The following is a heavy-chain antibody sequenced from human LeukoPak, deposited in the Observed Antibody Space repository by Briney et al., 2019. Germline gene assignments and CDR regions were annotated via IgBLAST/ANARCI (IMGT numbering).Heavy chain of an antibody. V-gene: IGHV3-21*04. J-gene: IGHJ6*03. CDR3: AKDGTSSYYDSSGDLSNYYYYMDV. CDR1: GFTFSSYG. CDR2: ITSSNSYI. Sequence: GGSLRLSCAASGFTFSSYGMHWVRQAPGKGLEWVSSITSSNSYIHYADSVKGRFTISRDNAKNSLYLQMNSLRAEDTAVYYCAKDGTSSYYDSSGDLSNYYYYMDVWGKGTTVTVSS. D-gene: IGHD3-22*01.